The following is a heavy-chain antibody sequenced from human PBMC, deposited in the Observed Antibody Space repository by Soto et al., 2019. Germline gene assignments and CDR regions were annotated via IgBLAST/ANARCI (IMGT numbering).Heavy chain of an antibody. J-gene: IGHJ4*02. D-gene: IGHD6-13*01. CDR3: AAWARSSWFDY. CDR2: INRDGSDT. V-gene: IGHV3-7*03. CDR1: GFTLSAFW. Sequence: EVQLVESGRVGPEPGGSVRLSCGGWGFTLSAFWLLWVRRSPGERLEWVAHINRDGSDTFYGYSVKGRFTIFRDNAENLVYLQMNSLRVEDTAVYYCAAWARSSWFDYWGQGTLVTVSP.